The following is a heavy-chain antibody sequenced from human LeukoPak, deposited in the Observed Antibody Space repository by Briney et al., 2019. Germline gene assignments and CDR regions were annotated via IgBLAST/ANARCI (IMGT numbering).Heavy chain of an antibody. CDR2: ISYDGSNK. D-gene: IGHD2-15*01. V-gene: IGHV3-30-3*01. CDR3: ARDDCSGESCYRSWFDL. J-gene: IGHJ5*02. CDR1: GFTFSSYA. Sequence: PGGSLRLSCAASGFTFSSYAMNWVRQAPGKGLEWVALISYDGSNKNYADSVKGRFTISRDNSKNTSYLQMNSLRAEDTAVYYCARDDCSGESCYRSWFDLWGQGTLVTVSS.